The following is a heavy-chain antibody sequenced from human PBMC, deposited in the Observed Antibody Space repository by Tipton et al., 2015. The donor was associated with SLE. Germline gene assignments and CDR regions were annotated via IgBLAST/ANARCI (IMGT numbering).Heavy chain of an antibody. CDR3: ARLVAPDYFDY. CDR1: GLDVSINY. D-gene: IGHD2-8*02. CDR2: ISSSSNFI. J-gene: IGHJ4*02. V-gene: IGHV3-21*03. Sequence: GSLRLSCAASGLDVSINYMSWVRQAPGKGLEWISSISSSSNFIYYADSLKGRFTISRDNAKNSLYLQMNSLRAEDTAVYYCARLVAPDYFDYWGQGTLVTVSS.